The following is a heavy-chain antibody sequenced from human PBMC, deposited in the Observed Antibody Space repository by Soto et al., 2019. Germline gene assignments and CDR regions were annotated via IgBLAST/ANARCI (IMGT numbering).Heavy chain of an antibody. Sequence: PGGSLRLSCAASGFTFSSYAIHWVRQAPGKGLEWVTVITYDGSNKYYADSVKGRFTISRDNSKNTLYLQMNSLRAEDTAVYYCAREYGGNSGGLDYWGQGTLVTVSS. CDR1: GFTFSSYA. D-gene: IGHD2-21*01. CDR2: ITYDGSNK. J-gene: IGHJ4*02. V-gene: IGHV3-30-3*01. CDR3: AREYGGNSGGLDY.